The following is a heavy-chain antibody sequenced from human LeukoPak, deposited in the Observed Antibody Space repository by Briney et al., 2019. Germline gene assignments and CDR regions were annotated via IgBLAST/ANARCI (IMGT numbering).Heavy chain of an antibody. CDR3: ARVPSYGYVFDY. CDR2: IIPIFGTA. J-gene: IGHJ4*02. D-gene: IGHD5-18*01. CDR1: GGTFSSYA. V-gene: IGHV1-69*13. Sequence: RAPVKVSYKASGGTFSSYAISWVRQAPGQGLEWMGGIIPIFGTANYAQKFQGRVTITADESTSTAYMELSSLRSEDTAVYYCARVPSYGYVFDYWGQGTLVTVSS.